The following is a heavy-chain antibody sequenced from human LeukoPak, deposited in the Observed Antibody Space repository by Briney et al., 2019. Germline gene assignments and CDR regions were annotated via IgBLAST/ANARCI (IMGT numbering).Heavy chain of an antibody. Sequence: PSETLSLTCGVYGGLFSGYYWSWIRQPPGKGLEWIGEINHSGSTNYNPSLKSRVTISVDTSKNQFSLKLSSVTAADTAVYYCARSVEPAVVVTAIGGYFDYWGQGTLVTVSS. CDR2: INHSGST. D-gene: IGHD2-21*02. CDR3: ARSVEPAVVVTAIGGYFDY. J-gene: IGHJ4*02. CDR1: GGLFSGYY. V-gene: IGHV4-34*01.